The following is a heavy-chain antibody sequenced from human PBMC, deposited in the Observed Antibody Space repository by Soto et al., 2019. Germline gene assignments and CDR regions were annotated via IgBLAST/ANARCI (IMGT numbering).Heavy chain of an antibody. J-gene: IGHJ3*02. CDR2: ILVGGST. CDR3: AKATATGGGAFEI. CDR1: GFICSSYD. D-gene: IGHD2-8*02. Sequence: EVQMLESGGGLAQPGGSPRLSCAVSGFICSSYDMSWVRQAPGKGLEWVSTILVGGSTHYEDSVKGRFTISRDTSKNTVYLQMNSLTAGDTAVYYCAKATATGGGAFEIYGHGTLVTVSS. V-gene: IGHV3-23*01.